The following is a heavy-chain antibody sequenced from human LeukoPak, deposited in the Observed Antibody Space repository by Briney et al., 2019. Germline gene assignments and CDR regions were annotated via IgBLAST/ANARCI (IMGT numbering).Heavy chain of an antibody. J-gene: IGHJ3*02. V-gene: IGHV1-46*01. D-gene: IGHD1-26*01. CDR1: GYTFTTYL. Sequence: ASVKVSCKASGYTFTTYLIHWARQAPGQGLEWMGEVHPVTGGTNYAQRFQGRVTMTRDTSTSTVYMELSSLRSEDTAVYFCPRDPANGRPDPYDIWGQGTMVTVSS. CDR2: VHPVTGGT. CDR3: PRDPANGRPDPYDI.